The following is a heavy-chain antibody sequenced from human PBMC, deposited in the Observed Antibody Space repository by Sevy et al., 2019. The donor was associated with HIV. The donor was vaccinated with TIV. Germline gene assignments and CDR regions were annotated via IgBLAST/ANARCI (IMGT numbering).Heavy chain of an antibody. V-gene: IGHV3-30*04. J-gene: IGHJ5*02. CDR1: GFNISPYA. CDR2: ISKDGTNK. CDR3: AKEGYYYDSRSADWFDP. D-gene: IGHD3-22*01. Sequence: GGSLRLSCSASGFNISPYALHWVRQTPGKGLQWVAVISKDGTNKDYADFVKGRFSLSRDNSKNTLYLQMSNLRPEDTAVYYCAKEGYYYDSRSADWFDPWGQGTLVTVSS.